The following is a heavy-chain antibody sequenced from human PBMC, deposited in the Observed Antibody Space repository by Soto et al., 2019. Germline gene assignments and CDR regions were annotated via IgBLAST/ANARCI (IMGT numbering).Heavy chain of an antibody. CDR2: INATNGST. CDR1: GYTFINYY. V-gene: IGHV1-18*01. J-gene: IGHJ3*02. D-gene: IGHD4-17*01. CDR3: AKAYGGNHDAFDI. Sequence: ASVKVSCKASGYTFINYYIHWVRQAPGQGLEWMGMINATNGSTNYAQKLQGRVTMTTDTSTSTAYMELRSLRSDDTAVYYCAKAYGGNHDAFDIWGQGTMVTVSS.